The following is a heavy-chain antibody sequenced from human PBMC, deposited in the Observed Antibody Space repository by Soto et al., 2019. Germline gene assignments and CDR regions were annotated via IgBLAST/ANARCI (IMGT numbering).Heavy chain of an antibody. CDR1: GGSISSGYYY. J-gene: IGHJ6*02. V-gene: IGHV4-30-4*01. CDR3: ASSSLYGRDG. CDR2: IYYSGNT. Sequence: PSETLSLTCSVSGGSISSGYYYWSWIRQPPGKGLEWIGNIYYSGNTYYNPSLKSRLIISIDTSTNQSSLKVGSVTAADTAVYYCASSSLYGRDGWGQGTTVTVSS.